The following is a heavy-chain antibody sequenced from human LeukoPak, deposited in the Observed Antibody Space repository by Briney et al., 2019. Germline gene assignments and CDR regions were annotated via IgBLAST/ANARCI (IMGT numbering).Heavy chain of an antibody. Sequence: PGGSLRLSCAASGFTFSSYAMSWVRQAPGKGLEWVSAISGSGGSTYYADSVKGRFTISRDNSKNTLYLQMNSLRAEDTAVYYCARIRAGTRDAFDIWGQGTMVTVSS. CDR1: GFTFSSYA. J-gene: IGHJ3*02. V-gene: IGHV3-23*01. CDR3: ARIRAGTRDAFDI. CDR2: ISGSGGST.